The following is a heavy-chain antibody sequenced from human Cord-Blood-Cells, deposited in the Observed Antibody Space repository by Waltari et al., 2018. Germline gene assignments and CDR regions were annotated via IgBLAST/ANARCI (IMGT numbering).Heavy chain of an antibody. Sequence: QVQLVQPGAEVKKPGASVKVSCTVSGYTLTESSMHWVRQAPGKGLEWMGDFDPEDGETIYAQKSQGRVTMTEDTSTDTADMELSSLRSEDTAVYYCATAPYDGSGSYGFGYVDLWGRGTLVTVSS. J-gene: IGHJ2*01. CDR2: FDPEDGET. CDR1: GYTLTESS. CDR3: ATAPYDGSGSYGFGYVDL. V-gene: IGHV1-24*01. D-gene: IGHD3-10*01.